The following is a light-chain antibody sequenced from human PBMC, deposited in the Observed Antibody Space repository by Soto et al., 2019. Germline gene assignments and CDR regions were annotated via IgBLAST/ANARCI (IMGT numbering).Light chain of an antibody. Sequence: QYALSQRPSVTESCSQPITISYSGTSIDVGAYNYVSWYQHHPGKAPKLMIFEVTNRPSGVSNRFSGSKSGNTASLTISGLQAEDEADYYCNSYTSTSTRFVFGTGTKVTVL. CDR2: EVT. J-gene: IGLJ1*01. CDR1: SIDVGAYNY. V-gene: IGLV2-14*01. CDR3: NSYTSTSTRFV.